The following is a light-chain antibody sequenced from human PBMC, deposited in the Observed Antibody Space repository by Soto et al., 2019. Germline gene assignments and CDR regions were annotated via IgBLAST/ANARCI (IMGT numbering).Light chain of an antibody. J-gene: IGKJ2*01. CDR3: QQYDDHSFT. V-gene: IGKV1-5*03. CDR2: RMS. Sequence: GDRVTITCRASQTIRSDLAWYQQKPGKVPKLLIYRMSTLESGVPSRFSGSGSGTEFTLTISSLQPDDFAIYYCQQYDDHSFTFGQVNKLEIK. CDR1: QTIRSD.